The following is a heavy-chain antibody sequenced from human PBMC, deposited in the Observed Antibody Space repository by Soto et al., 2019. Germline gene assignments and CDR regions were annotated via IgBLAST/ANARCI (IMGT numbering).Heavy chain of an antibody. CDR1: GDSVSSNSAA. CDR2: TYYRSKWYN. D-gene: IGHD6-19*01. Sequence: PSQTLSLTCAISGDSVSSNSAAWNWIRQSPSRGLEWLGRTYYRSKWYNDYAVSVKSRITINPDTSKNQFSLQLNSVTPEDTAVYYCARDRVAVAGTPVNYYGMDAWGQGTTVTVSS. V-gene: IGHV6-1*01. J-gene: IGHJ6*02. CDR3: ARDRVAVAGTPVNYYGMDA.